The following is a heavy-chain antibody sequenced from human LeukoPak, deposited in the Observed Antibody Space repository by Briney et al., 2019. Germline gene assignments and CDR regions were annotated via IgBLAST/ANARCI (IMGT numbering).Heavy chain of an antibody. V-gene: IGHV4-39*01. D-gene: IGHD3-9*01. CDR2: IYYSGST. CDR3: ASPATYYDILTGYSTADYFDY. Sequence: SETLSLTCTVSGGSISSSSYYWGWIRPPPGKGLEWIGSIYYSGSTYYNPSLKSRVTISVDTSKNQFSLKLSSVTAADTAVYYCASPATYYDILTGYSTADYFDYWGQGTLVTVSS. J-gene: IGHJ4*02. CDR1: GGSISSSSYY.